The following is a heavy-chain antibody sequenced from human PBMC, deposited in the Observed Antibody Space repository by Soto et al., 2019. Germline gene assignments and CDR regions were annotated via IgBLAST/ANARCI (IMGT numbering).Heavy chain of an antibody. D-gene: IGHD3-10*01. V-gene: IGHV3-30*18. Sequence: LRLSCAASGFTFSSYGMHWVRQAPGKGLEWVAVISYDGSNKYYADSVKGRFTISRDNSKNTLYLQMNSLRAEDTAVYYCAKDRVLYYGSGSYYSRYYYYGMDVWGQGTTVTSP. CDR1: GFTFSSYG. CDR2: ISYDGSNK. CDR3: AKDRVLYYGSGSYYSRYYYYGMDV. J-gene: IGHJ6*02.